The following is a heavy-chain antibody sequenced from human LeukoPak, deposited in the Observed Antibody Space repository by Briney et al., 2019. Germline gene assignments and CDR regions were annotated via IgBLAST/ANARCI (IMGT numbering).Heavy chain of an antibody. Sequence: GGSLRLSCAASGFTFSSYAMSWVRQAPGKGLEWVSAISGSGGSTYYADSVKGRFTISRDNSKNTLYLQMNSLRAEDTAVYYCAKVRAYYYGSGSYEFDYWGQGTLVTVSS. CDR1: GFTFSSYA. CDR3: AKVRAYYYGSGSYEFDY. J-gene: IGHJ4*02. V-gene: IGHV3-23*01. D-gene: IGHD3-10*01. CDR2: ISGSGGST.